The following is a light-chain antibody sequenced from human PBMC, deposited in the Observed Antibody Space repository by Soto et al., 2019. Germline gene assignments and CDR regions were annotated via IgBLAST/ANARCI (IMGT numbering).Light chain of an antibody. Sequence: EIVLTQSPGTLSLSPGERATLSFRASQGIGDTLAWYQQKPGQTPRLLIYDTSIRATGVPARFSGSRSGAEFTLTISSLQSEDFAVYYCQHYVNWPLTFGGGTKVDIK. V-gene: IGKV3-15*01. CDR1: QGIGDT. J-gene: IGKJ4*01. CDR3: QHYVNWPLT. CDR2: DTS.